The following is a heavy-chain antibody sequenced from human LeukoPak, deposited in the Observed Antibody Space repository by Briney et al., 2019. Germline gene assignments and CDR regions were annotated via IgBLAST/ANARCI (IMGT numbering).Heavy chain of an antibody. V-gene: IGHV3-48*03. J-gene: IGHJ4*02. D-gene: IGHD6-25*01. CDR2: ISSSGSTI. CDR1: GFTFSSYE. CDR3: ARATNANTRYSSGCY. Sequence: QPGGSLRLSCAASGFTFSSYEMNWVRQAPGKGLEWVSYISSSGSTIYYADSVKGRFTISRDNAKNSLYLQMNSLRAEDTAVYYCARATNANTRYSSGCYWGQGTLVTVSS.